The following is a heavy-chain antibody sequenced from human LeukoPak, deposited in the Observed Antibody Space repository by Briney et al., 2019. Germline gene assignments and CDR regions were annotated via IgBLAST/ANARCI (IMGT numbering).Heavy chain of an antibody. Sequence: SETLSLTCTVSGDFISSYYWTWIRQPAGKGLEWIGRIDTRGSTNYSPSLKSRVSMSVDTSKDQFSLKLSSVTAADTAVYYCAREYSGSYYVILDYWGQGTLVTVSS. J-gene: IGHJ4*02. CDR3: AREYSGSYYVILDY. CDR1: GDFISSYY. CDR2: IDTRGST. D-gene: IGHD1-26*01. V-gene: IGHV4-4*07.